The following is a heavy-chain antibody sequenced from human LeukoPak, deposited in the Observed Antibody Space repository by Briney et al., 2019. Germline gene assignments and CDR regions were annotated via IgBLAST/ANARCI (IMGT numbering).Heavy chain of an antibody. J-gene: IGHJ4*02. CDR2: IFSST. V-gene: IGHV3-53*01. Sequence: GGSLRLSCTVSGFTVSSNSMSRVRQAPGKGLEWVSFIFSSTHYSDSVKGRFTISRDNSKNTLYLQMNSLRAEDTAVYYCARDRYHGSGTIFDYWGQGTLVTVSS. CDR3: ARDRYHGSGTIFDY. D-gene: IGHD3-10*01. CDR1: GFTVSSNS.